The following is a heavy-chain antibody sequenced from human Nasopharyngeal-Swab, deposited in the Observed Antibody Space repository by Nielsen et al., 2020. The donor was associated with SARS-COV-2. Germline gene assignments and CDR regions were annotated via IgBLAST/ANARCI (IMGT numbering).Heavy chain of an antibody. CDR2: IKQDESEK. J-gene: IGHJ4*02. V-gene: IGHV3-7*01. CDR3: ARVGSIFGVVMGENFDY. Sequence: WIRQPPGKGLEWVANIKQDESEKYYVDSVKGRFTISRDNAKNSLYLQMNSLRAEDTAVYYCARVGSIFGVVMGENFDYWGQGTLVTVSS. D-gene: IGHD3-3*02.